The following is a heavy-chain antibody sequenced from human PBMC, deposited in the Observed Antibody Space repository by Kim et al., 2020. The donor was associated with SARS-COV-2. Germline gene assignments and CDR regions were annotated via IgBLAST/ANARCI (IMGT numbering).Heavy chain of an antibody. CDR1: GFTFSSYW. CDR2: IKQDGSEK. J-gene: IGHJ4*02. V-gene: IGHV3-7*01. CDR3: AREYYYDSSGYYEVSPFDY. D-gene: IGHD3-22*01. Sequence: GGSLRLSCAASGFTFSSYWMSWVRQAPGKGLEWVANIKQDGSEKYYVDSVKGRFTISRDNAKNSLYLQMNSLRAEDTAVYYCAREYYYDSSGYYEVSPFDYWGQGTLVTVSS.